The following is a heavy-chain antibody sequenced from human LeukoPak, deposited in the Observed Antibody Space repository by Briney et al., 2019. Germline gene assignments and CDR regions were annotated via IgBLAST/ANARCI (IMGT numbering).Heavy chain of an antibody. J-gene: IGHJ4*02. CDR2: IYYSGST. D-gene: IGHD1-26*01. CDR3: ARIIYGRAYFDY. CDR1: GGTISSHY. V-gene: IGHV4-59*11. Sequence: SETLSLTCTASGGTISSHYWSWIRQPPGKGLEWIGYIYYSGSTNYNPSLKSRVTISVDTSKNQFSLKLSSVAAADTAVYYCARIIYGRAYFDYWGQGTLVTVSS.